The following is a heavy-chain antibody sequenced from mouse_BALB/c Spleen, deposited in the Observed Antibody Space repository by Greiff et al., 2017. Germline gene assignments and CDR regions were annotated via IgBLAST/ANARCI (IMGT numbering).Heavy chain of an antibody. Sequence: EVQRVESGTVLARPGASVKMSCKASGYSFTSYWMHWVKQRPGQGLEWIGAIYPGNSDTSYNQKFKGKAKLTAVTSASTAYMELSSLTNEDSAVYYCTREEGFLGHYWGQGTTLTVSS. D-gene: IGHD4-1*01. CDR1: GYSFTSYW. V-gene: IGHV1-5*01. J-gene: IGHJ2*01. CDR3: TREEGFLGHY. CDR2: IYPGNSDT.